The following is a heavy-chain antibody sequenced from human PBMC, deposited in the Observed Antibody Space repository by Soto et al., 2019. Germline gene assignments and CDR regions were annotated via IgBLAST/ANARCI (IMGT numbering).Heavy chain of an antibody. CDR2: INPNSGGT. J-gene: IGHJ6*02. V-gene: IGHV1-2*02. D-gene: IGHD1-26*01. CDR3: ARGGGAYSGYGMDV. Sequence: ASVKVSCKASGYTFTGYCMHWVRQAPGQGLEWMGWINPNSGGTNYAQKFQGRVTMTRDTSISTAYMELSRLRSDDTAVYYCARGGGAYSGYGMDVWGQGTTVTVSS. CDR1: GYTFTGYC.